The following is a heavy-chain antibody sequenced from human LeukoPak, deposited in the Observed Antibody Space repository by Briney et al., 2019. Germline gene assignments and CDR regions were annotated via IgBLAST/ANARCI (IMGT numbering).Heavy chain of an antibody. Sequence: SETLSLTCAVSGYSISSGYCWGWIRQPPGKGLEWIGSIYHSGSTYYNPSLKSRVTISVDMSKNQFSLRLTSVTAADTAVYYCARQRADYFYRYMDVWGKGTTVIVSS. CDR1: GYSISSGYC. CDR2: IYHSGST. CDR3: ARQRADYFYRYMDV. V-gene: IGHV4-38-2*01. J-gene: IGHJ6*03.